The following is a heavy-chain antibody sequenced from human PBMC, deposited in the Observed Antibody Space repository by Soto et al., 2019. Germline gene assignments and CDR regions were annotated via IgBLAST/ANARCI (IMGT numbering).Heavy chain of an antibody. D-gene: IGHD5-12*01. V-gene: IGHV4-39*01. CDR3: ARRDGYSYGGKIDY. J-gene: IGHJ4*02. CDR2: VYDSGSS. Sequence: QLQLQESGPGLVKASETLSLTCTVSGGSISSTYYSWTWIRQPPGKGLEWIGSVYDSGSSNYNPSLRSRVTISVDTSKKQFSLKLTSVTAADTAVFYCARRDGYSYGGKIDYWGQGTLVTVSS. CDR1: GGSISSTYYS.